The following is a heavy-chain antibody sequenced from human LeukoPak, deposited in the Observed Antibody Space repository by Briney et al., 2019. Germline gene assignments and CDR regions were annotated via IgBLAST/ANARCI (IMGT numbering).Heavy chain of an antibody. CDR3: AREGGSGWYSGWFDP. D-gene: IGHD6-19*01. CDR1: GFTFSSFG. J-gene: IGHJ5*02. Sequence: QTGGSLRLSCAASGFTFSSFGMSWVRQAPGKGLEWVANIKKDGTEKKYVDSVKGRFTITRDNAKNSLYLQMNSLRAEDTAVYYCAREGGSGWYSGWFDPWGQGTLVTVSS. V-gene: IGHV3-7*01. CDR2: IKKDGTEK.